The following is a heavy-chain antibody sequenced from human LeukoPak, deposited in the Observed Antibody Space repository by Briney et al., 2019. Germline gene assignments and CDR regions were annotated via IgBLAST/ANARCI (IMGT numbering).Heavy chain of an antibody. CDR3: ARTRYSSSWHYTHDY. CDR2: IYYSGTT. J-gene: IGHJ4*02. CDR1: GGSISSSDYY. V-gene: IGHV4-39*01. D-gene: IGHD6-13*01. Sequence: PSETLSLTCTVSGGSISSSDYYWGWIRQPPGKGLEWIASIYYSGTTHYNPSHQSRVTMSVDTSKNQFSLKLSSVTAADTAVYYCARTRYSSSWHYTHDYWGQGTLVTVPS.